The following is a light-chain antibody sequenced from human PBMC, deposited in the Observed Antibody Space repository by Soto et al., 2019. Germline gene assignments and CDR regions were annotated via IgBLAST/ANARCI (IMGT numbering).Light chain of an antibody. J-gene: IGKJ1*01. CDR2: KFS. CDR1: QSLVYSDVNTF. CDR3: MQGTHWPPT. Sequence: EVVMTQSPLSLPVTLGEPASISCRSSQSLVYSDVNTFLNWSQQRPGQSPRRLIYKFSNRDCGVPDRFSGSGSGTVLTLKISRVEAEGVGIYSCMQGTHWPPTCGQGTKVDIK. V-gene: IGKV2-30*01.